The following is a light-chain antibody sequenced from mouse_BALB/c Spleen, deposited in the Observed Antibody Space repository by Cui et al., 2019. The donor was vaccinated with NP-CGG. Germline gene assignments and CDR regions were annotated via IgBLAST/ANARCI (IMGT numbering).Light chain of an antibody. CDR3: ALWYSNHWV. Sequence: QAVVTQASAPTTSPGETVTLTCRSSTGPVTTSNYANWVQEKPDHLFTGLIGGTNNRAPGVPARFSGFLIGDKAALTITGAQTEDEAIYFCALWYSNHWVFGGGTKLTVL. CDR1: TGPVTTSNY. CDR2: GTN. V-gene: IGLV1*01. J-gene: IGLJ1*01.